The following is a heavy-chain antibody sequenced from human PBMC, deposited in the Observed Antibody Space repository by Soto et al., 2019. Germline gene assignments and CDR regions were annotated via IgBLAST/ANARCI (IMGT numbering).Heavy chain of an antibody. CDR1: GFTFSSYA. Sequence: EVQLLESGGGLVHPGGSLRLSCAASGFTFSSYAMSWVRQAPGKGLEWVSAISGSGGSTYYADSVKGRFTIARDNSKNSLYRQRNSLRAEDTAVYYCAEDRIEAAHISNQAEYFQQGGQGTLVTVSS. J-gene: IGHJ1*01. V-gene: IGHV3-23*01. D-gene: IGHD6-13*01. CDR2: ISGSGGST. CDR3: AEDRIEAAHISNQAEYFQQ.